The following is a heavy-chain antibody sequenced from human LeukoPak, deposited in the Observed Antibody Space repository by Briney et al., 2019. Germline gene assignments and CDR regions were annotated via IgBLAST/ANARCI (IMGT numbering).Heavy chain of an antibody. CDR3: ARDRIAVASTVDS. D-gene: IGHD6-19*01. CDR2: INPNSGGT. V-gene: IGHV1-2*02. Sequence: ASVKVSCKASGYTFTGYYLHWVRQAPGQGLEWMGWINPNSGGTDYAQKFQGRVTMTRDTSISTAYMELSRLRSDDTAVYYCARDRIAVASTVDSWGQGTLVTVSS. J-gene: IGHJ4*02. CDR1: GYTFTGYY.